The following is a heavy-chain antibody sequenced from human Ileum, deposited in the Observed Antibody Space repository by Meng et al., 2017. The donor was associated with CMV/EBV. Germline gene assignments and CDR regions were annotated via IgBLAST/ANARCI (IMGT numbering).Heavy chain of an antibody. CDR1: GYSCSSYG. CDR3: TRGAGAHTAKYDF. Sequence: KTSGYSCSSYGMNWVREAPGQRLEWMGWIDTKTGNPAYAPDFTGRFVFSMDASVSTAYLEISSLRAEDTAVYYCTRGAGAHTAKYDFWGRGTLVTVSS. V-gene: IGHV7-4-1*02. D-gene: IGHD5-18*01. J-gene: IGHJ4*02. CDR2: IDTKTGNP.